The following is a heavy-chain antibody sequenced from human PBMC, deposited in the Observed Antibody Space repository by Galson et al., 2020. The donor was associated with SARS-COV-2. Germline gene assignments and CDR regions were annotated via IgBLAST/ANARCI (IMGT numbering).Heavy chain of an antibody. D-gene: IGHD2-21*02. V-gene: IGHV1-2*02. Sequence: ASVKVSCRASGYTFTGYYIHWLRQAPGQGLEWMGWINPHTGGTNYAQKFQVRVTMTRDSSISTAYMELSRLKSDDSAVYYCARAYCGGDCFPYFDYWGQGALVTVSS. CDR2: INPHTGGT. CDR1: GYTFTGYY. CDR3: ARAYCGGDCFPYFDY. J-gene: IGHJ4*02.